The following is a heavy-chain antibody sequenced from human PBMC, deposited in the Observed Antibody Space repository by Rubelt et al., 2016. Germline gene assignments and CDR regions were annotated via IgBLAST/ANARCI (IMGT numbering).Heavy chain of an antibody. Sequence: QVQLQESGPGLVKPSETLSLTCTVSGGSINSYYWSWIRQPPGKGLEWIGYIYYSGSTNYNPSLKSRVTISVDTSKNQFSLKLSSGTAADTAGYYCAKELCSGGNCYLGYWGQGTRVTVSS. D-gene: IGHD2-15*01. J-gene: IGHJ4*02. CDR3: AKELCSGGNCYLGY. CDR1: GGSINSYY. V-gene: IGHV4-59*12. CDR2: IYYSGST.